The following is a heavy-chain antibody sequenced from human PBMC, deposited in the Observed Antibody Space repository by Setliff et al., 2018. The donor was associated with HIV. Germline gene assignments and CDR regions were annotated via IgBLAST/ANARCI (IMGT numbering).Heavy chain of an antibody. Sequence: ASVKVSCKASGYTFTSYGISWVRQAPGQGLEWMGWISAYNGNTNYAQKLQGRVTMTTDTSTSTAYMELRSLGSDDTAVYYCARDQITMVRGTLGAFDIWGQGTMVTVSS. CDR3: ARDQITMVRGTLGAFDI. D-gene: IGHD3-10*01. CDR1: GYTFTSYG. J-gene: IGHJ3*02. CDR2: ISAYNGNT. V-gene: IGHV1-18*01.